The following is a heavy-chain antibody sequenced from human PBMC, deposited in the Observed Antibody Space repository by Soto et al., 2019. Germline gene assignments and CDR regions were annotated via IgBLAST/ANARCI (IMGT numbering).Heavy chain of an antibody. CDR1: GGSISSYY. CDR2: IYTSVST. CDR3: ARDGGRYSSGWCEGYFDL. V-gene: IGHV4-4*07. D-gene: IGHD6-19*01. Sequence: QVQLQESGPGLVKPSETLSLTCTVSGGSISSYYWSWIRQPAGKGLEWIGRIYTSVSTNYNPSLKRRVTMSVDTSNNQFSLKLSSVTAADTAVYYCARDGGRYSSGWCEGYFDLWGRGTLVTVSS. J-gene: IGHJ2*01.